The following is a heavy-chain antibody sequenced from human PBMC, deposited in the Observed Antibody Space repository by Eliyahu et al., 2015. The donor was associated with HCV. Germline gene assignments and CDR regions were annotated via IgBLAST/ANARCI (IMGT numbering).Heavy chain of an antibody. J-gene: IGHJ6*02. CDR2: IIPXLGIA. Sequence: QVQLVQSGAEVKKPGSSVKVSCKASGGTXSSYXISXVXQAPGQGLEWMGRIIPXLGIANXAQKFQGRVTITADKSTSTAYMELSSLRSEDTAVYYCARIAARPWSPYYYYYYGXDVWGQGTTVTVSS. CDR1: GGTXSSYX. CDR3: ARIAARPWSPYYYYYYGXDV. V-gene: IGHV1-69*04. D-gene: IGHD6-6*01.